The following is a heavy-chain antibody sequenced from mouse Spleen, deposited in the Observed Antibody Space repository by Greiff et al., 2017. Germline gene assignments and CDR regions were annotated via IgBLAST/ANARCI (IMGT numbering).Heavy chain of an antibody. CDR3: ARKGTNWYYFDY. CDR2: ISPTGDTT. CDR1: GYTFTSYW. Sequence: QVQLQQSGAELAKPGASVKMSCKASGYTFTSYWITWVKQGPGQGLEWIGNISPTGDTTNYNEKFKSKATLTVDTSSSTAYMQLSSLTSEDSAVYYCARKGTNWYYFDYWGQGTTLTVSS. V-gene: IGHV1-55*01. J-gene: IGHJ2*01. D-gene: IGHD4-1*01.